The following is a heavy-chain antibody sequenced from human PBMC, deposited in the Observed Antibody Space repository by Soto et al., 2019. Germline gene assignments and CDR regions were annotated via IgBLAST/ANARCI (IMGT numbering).Heavy chain of an antibody. J-gene: IGHJ6*03. D-gene: IGHD6-13*01. CDR2: MNAYSGNT. Sequence: GASVKVSCKVSGYTLTELSMHWVRQAPGQGLEWMGWMNAYSGNTGYAQKLQGRVTMTRNTSISTAYMELRSLRSDDTAVYYCARGAPGIASYYYYYMDVWGKGTTVTVSS. CDR1: GYTLTELS. CDR3: ARGAPGIASYYYYYMDV. V-gene: IGHV1-8*01.